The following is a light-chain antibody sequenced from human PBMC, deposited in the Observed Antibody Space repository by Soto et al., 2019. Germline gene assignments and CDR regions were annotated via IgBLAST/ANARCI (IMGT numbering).Light chain of an antibody. CDR3: TSFTTTSAYI. Sequence: QSALTQPASVSGSPGQSITISCSGTNTDVGAYNYVSWYQQFPGKAPKLMIYEVNNRPSGISSRVSGSKSGNTASLTISGLQAEDEADYYCTSFTTTSAYIFGTGTKLTVL. V-gene: IGLV2-14*01. CDR1: NTDVGAYNY. CDR2: EVN. J-gene: IGLJ1*01.